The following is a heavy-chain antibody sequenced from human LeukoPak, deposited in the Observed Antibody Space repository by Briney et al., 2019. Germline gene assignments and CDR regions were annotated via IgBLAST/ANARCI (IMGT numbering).Heavy chain of an antibody. CDR2: ISGSGDST. Sequence: GGSLRLSCAATGFTFSNYAMRWVRQAPGKGLEWVSGISGSGDSTYYADSVKGRFTISRDNSKNTLYLQMNSLRAEDTAVYYCARRSGIAVAGAFDYWGQGTLVTVSS. CDR1: GFTFSNYA. D-gene: IGHD6-19*01. CDR3: ARRSGIAVAGAFDY. J-gene: IGHJ4*02. V-gene: IGHV3-23*01.